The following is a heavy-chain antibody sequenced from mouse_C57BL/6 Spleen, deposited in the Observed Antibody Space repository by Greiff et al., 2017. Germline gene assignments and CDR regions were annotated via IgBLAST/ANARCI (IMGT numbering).Heavy chain of an antibody. J-gene: IGHJ4*01. Sequence: EVQGVDSGGDLVKPGGSLKLSCAASGFTFSSYGMSWVRQTPDKRLEWVATISSGGSYTYYPDSVKGRFTISRDNAKNTLYLQMSSLKSEDTAMYYCARQTGNAMDYWGQGTSVTVSS. V-gene: IGHV5-6*01. CDR2: ISSGGSYT. CDR1: GFTFSSYG. CDR3: ARQTGNAMDY. D-gene: IGHD4-1*01.